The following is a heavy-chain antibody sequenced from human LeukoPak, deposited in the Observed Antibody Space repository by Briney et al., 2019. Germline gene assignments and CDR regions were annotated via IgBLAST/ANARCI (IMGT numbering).Heavy chain of an antibody. CDR2: INHSGST. J-gene: IGHJ4*02. CDR3: ARGGYYDFWSGYLD. Sequence: PSETLSLTCAVYGGSFSGYYWGWIRQPPGKGLEWIGEINHSGSTNYNPSLKSRVTISVDTSKNQFSLKLSSVTAADTAVYYCARGGYYDFWSGYLDWGQGTLVTVSS. D-gene: IGHD3-3*01. CDR1: GGSFSGYY. V-gene: IGHV4-34*01.